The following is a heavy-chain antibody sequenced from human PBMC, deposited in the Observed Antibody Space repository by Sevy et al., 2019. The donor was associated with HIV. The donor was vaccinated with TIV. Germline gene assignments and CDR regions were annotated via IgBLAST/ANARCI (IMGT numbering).Heavy chain of an antibody. D-gene: IGHD3-3*01. V-gene: IGHV3-73*01. CDR2: IRSKANSYAT. J-gene: IGHJ5*02. CDR3: TRHSDHLRFLEWLTSFDP. Sequence: GGSLRLSCAASGFTFSGSAMHWVRQASGKGLEWVGRIRSKANSYATAYAASVKGRFTITRDDSKNTAYLQMNSLKTEDTAVYYCTRHSDHLRFLEWLTSFDPWGQGTLVTVSS. CDR1: GFTFSGSA.